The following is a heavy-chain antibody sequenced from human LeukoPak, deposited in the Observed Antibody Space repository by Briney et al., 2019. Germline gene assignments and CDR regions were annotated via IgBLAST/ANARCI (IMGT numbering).Heavy chain of an antibody. Sequence: SVKVSCKASGGTFSSYAISWVRQAPGQGLEWMGGIIPIFGTANYAQKFQGRVTITADESTGTAYMELSSLRSEDTAVYYCATRGYSYGYYFDYWGQGTLVTVSS. V-gene: IGHV1-69*13. J-gene: IGHJ4*02. CDR3: ATRGYSYGYYFDY. CDR2: IIPIFGTA. CDR1: GGTFSSYA. D-gene: IGHD5-18*01.